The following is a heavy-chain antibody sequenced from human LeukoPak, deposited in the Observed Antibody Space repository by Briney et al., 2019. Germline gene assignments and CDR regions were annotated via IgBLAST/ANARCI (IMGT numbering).Heavy chain of an antibody. J-gene: IGHJ4*02. CDR2: INHSGST. V-gene: IGHV4-34*01. CDR3: AQEYDFWSGLTDY. CDR1: GGSFSGYY. Sequence: KPSETLSLTCAVYGGSFSGYYWSWIRQPPGKGLEWIGEINHSGSTNYNPSLKSRVTISVDTSKNQFSLKLSSVTAADTAVYYCAQEYDFWSGLTDYWGQGTLVTVSS. D-gene: IGHD3-3*01.